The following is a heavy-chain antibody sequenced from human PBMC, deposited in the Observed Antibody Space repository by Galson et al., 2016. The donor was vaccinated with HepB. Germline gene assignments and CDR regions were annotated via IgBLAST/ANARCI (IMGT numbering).Heavy chain of an antibody. CDR2: IGGSGAAT. Sequence: SLRLSCAASGFTFSSYAMSWARQAPGKGLEWVASIGGSGAATRYADSATGRFTISRDNSESTLFLQMNSLRAEDTAVYYCAKDGRISGQFYEWDCWGQGTLVTVSS. J-gene: IGHJ4*02. CDR1: GFTFSSYA. D-gene: IGHD1-26*01. CDR3: AKDGRISGQFYEWDC. V-gene: IGHV3-23*01.